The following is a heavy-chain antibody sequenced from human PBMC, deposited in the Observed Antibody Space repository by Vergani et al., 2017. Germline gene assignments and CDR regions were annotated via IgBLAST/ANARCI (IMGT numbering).Heavy chain of an antibody. Sequence: QVQLVQSGAEVKKPGASVKVSCKASGYTFTGYYMHWVRQAPGQGLEWMGWINPNSGGTNYAQKFQGRVTMTRDTSISTAYMGLSRLRSDDTAVYYCARVGGFNYGVHYYYYGMDVWGQGTTVTVSS. J-gene: IGHJ6*02. V-gene: IGHV1-2*02. CDR2: INPNSGGT. CDR3: ARVGGFNYGVHYYYYGMDV. CDR1: GYTFTGYY. D-gene: IGHD4-17*01.